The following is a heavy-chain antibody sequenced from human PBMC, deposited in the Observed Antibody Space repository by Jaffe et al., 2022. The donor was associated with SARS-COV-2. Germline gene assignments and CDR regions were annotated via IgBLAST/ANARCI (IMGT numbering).Heavy chain of an antibody. V-gene: IGHV1-3*01. D-gene: IGHD4-17*01. Sequence: QVQLVQSGAEVKRPGASVKVSCKASGYTFTHYALHWVRQAPGQRLEWMGWINAGNGDTKYSQTFEGRVTITRDTSATTAYMELIGLRFEDTAFYYCARFGGDYGARWGQGTLVTVSS. CDR1: GYTFTHYA. CDR2: INAGNGDT. J-gene: IGHJ4*02. CDR3: ARFGGDYGAR.